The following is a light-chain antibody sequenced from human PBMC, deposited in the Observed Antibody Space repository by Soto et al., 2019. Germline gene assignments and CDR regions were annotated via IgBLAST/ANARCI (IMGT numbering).Light chain of an antibody. CDR1: QNIRSR. CDR3: QQYHSYWT. V-gene: IGKV1-5*01. J-gene: IGKJ1*01. Sequence: DIQITQSPSTLSGSVVDRVTITCRASQNIRSRLAWFQQKPGKAPKLLIYDASSLESGVPQRFSGSGSGTEFTLTISSLQTDDFSTYYCQQYHSYWTFDQGTKVDIK. CDR2: DAS.